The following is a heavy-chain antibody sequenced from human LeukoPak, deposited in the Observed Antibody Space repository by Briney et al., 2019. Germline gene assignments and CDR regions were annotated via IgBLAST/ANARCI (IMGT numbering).Heavy chain of an antibody. J-gene: IGHJ6*03. CDR3: AKLGVTMVRGVYYYYYMDV. CDR2: IFTSGNT. Sequence: PSETLSLTCTASGGSISSYYWSWIRQPPGKGLEWIGYIFTSGNTNYNPSLKSRVTISADTSKNQFSLKLSSVTAADTAVYFCAKLGVTMVRGVYYYYYMDVWGKGTTVTVSS. D-gene: IGHD3-10*01. V-gene: IGHV4-4*09. CDR1: GGSISSYY.